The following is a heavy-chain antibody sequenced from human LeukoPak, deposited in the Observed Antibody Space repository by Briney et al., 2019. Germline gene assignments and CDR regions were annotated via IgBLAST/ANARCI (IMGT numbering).Heavy chain of an antibody. D-gene: IGHD3-9*01. Sequence: GGSLRLSCAASGFTVSSNYISWVRQAPGKGLEWVSVIYGGGSTYFADSVKGRFTISGDNSKNTLYLQMNSLRAEDTAVYYCARDLYDILTGYYHDAFDIWGQGTMVTVSS. CDR3: ARDLYDILTGYYHDAFDI. J-gene: IGHJ3*02. V-gene: IGHV3-66*01. CDR2: IYGGGST. CDR1: GFTVSSNY.